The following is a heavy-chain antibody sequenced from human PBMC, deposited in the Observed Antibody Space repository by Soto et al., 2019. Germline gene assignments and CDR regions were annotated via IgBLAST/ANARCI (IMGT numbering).Heavy chain of an antibody. CDR3: AKVESYGSGSQGDYYSYYGMDV. CDR2: ISYDGSNK. Sequence: GGSLRLSCAASGFTFSSYGMHWVRQAPGKGLEWVAVISYDGSNKCYADSVKGRFTISRDNSKNTLYLQMNSLRAEDTAVYYCAKVESYGSGSQGDYYSYYGMDVWGQGTTVTVSS. D-gene: IGHD3-10*01. CDR1: GFTFSSYG. V-gene: IGHV3-30*18. J-gene: IGHJ6*02.